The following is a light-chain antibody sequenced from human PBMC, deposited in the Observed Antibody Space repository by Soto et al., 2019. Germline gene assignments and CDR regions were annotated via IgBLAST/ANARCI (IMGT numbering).Light chain of an antibody. Sequence: IVLTQSPGTLSFSPGERATLSCRASQSVSTTYLAWYQQKPGQAPRLLIYAASSRSTGIPDRFSGSGSATDYTLIISRLEHEDFVVYYCQQYVSSPLFTFGPGTKVDIK. CDR3: QQYVSSPLFT. V-gene: IGKV3-20*01. CDR2: AAS. J-gene: IGKJ3*01. CDR1: QSVSTTY.